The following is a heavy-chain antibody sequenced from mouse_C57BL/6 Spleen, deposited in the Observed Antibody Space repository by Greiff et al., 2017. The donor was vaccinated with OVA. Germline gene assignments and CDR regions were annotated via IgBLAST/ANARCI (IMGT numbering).Heavy chain of an antibody. CDR2: ISYDGSN. D-gene: IGHD1-1*01. CDR1: GYSITSGYY. CDR3: AREDYGSSHAMDY. V-gene: IGHV3-6*01. J-gene: IGHJ4*01. Sequence: VQLKQSGPGLVKPSQSLSLTCSVTGYSITSGYYWNWIRQFPGNKLEWMGYISYDGSNNYNPSLKNRISITRDTSKNQFFLKLNSVTTEDTATYYCAREDYGSSHAMDYWGQGTSVTVSS.